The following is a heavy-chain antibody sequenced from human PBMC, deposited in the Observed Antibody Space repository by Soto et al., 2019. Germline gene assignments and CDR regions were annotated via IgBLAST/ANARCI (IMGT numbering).Heavy chain of an antibody. J-gene: IGHJ5*02. D-gene: IGHD2-21*02. V-gene: IGHV1-18*01. CDR1: GYTFTSYG. CDR2: ISAYNGNT. Sequence: ASVKVSCKASGYTFTSYGISWVRQAPGQGLEWMGWISAYNGNTNYAQMLQGRVTMTTDTSTSTAYMELRSLRSDDTAVYYCARVIFVVVTEGWFDPWGHGTLVTVSS. CDR3: ARVIFVVVTEGWFDP.